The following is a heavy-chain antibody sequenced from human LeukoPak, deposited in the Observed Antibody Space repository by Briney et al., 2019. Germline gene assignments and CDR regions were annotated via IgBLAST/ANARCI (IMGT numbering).Heavy chain of an antibody. Sequence: SETLSLTCTVAGGSSSSSGYYWGWIRQPPGKGLEWIGEINHSGSTNYSPSLKSRVTISVDTSKNQFSLKLSSVTAADTAVYYCARATYCSGDSCYSGIFDYWGQGTLVTVSS. CDR2: INHSGST. CDR3: ARATYCSGDSCYSGIFDY. CDR1: GGSSSSSGYY. V-gene: IGHV4-39*07. D-gene: IGHD2-15*01. J-gene: IGHJ4*02.